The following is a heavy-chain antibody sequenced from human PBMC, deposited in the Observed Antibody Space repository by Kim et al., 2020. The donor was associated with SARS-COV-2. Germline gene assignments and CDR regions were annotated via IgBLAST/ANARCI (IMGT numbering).Heavy chain of an antibody. CDR2: ISYDGSNK. CDR1: GFTFSSYG. J-gene: IGHJ4*02. Sequence: GGSLRLSCAASGFTFSSYGMHWVRQAPGKGLEWVAVISYDGSNKYYADSVKGRFTISRDNSKNTLYLQMNSLRAEDTAVYYCAKDTYAQSLLGSDSSSQSYYWGQGTLVTVSS. V-gene: IGHV3-30*18. CDR3: AKDTYAQSLLGSDSSSQSYY. D-gene: IGHD6-13*01.